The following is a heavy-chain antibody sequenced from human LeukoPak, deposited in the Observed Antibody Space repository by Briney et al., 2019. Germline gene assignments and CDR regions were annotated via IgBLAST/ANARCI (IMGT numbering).Heavy chain of an antibody. J-gene: IGHJ5*02. CDR1: GGSISSGGYY. Sequence: TSQTLSLTCTVSGGSISSGGYYWSWIRQHPGQGLEWIGYIYYSGSTYYNPSLKSRVTISVDTSKNQFSLKLSSVTAADTAVYYCARAHYCSSTSCYGLDWFDPWGQGTLVTVSS. V-gene: IGHV4-31*03. D-gene: IGHD2-2*01. CDR2: IYYSGST. CDR3: ARAHYCSSTSCYGLDWFDP.